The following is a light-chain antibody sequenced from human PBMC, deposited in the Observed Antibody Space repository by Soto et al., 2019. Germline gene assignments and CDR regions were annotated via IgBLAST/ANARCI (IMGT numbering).Light chain of an antibody. Sequence: DIQMTQSPSTLSASVGDRVSITCRASQRVNTCLAWYQQKPGKAPTLLIYDASSLQSGVPARFSGSGSGTEFTLTSSSVQPDDFATYYCQQYQIDWPFGQGPKVEIK. CDR2: DAS. V-gene: IGKV1-5*01. CDR1: QRVNTC. J-gene: IGKJ1*01. CDR3: QQYQIDWP.